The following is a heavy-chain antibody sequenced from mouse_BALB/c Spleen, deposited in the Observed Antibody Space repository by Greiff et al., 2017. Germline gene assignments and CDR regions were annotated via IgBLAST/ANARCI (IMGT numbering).Heavy chain of an antibody. J-gene: IGHJ2*01. Sequence: QVQLQQSGAELVKPGASVKLSCKASGYTFTSYWMHWVKQRPGQGLEWIGEINPSNGRTNYNEKFKSKATLTVDKSSSTAYMQLSSLTSEDSAVYYCARRPYGNYDYWGQGTTLTVSS. D-gene: IGHD2-1*01. CDR3: ARRPYGNYDY. V-gene: IGHV1S81*02. CDR1: GYTFTSYW. CDR2: INPSNGRT.